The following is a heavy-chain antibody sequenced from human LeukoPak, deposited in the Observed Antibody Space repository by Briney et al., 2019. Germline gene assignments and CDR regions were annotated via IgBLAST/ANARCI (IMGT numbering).Heavy chain of an antibody. Sequence: GGSLILSCAASGFTFSSYAMRWVRQAPGKGLEWVSSIRAGADAAYYADSVKGRFTISRDNSKNTLYLQMNSLRAEDTAVYYCAKGAVSSLYYFDYWGQGTLVTVSS. V-gene: IGHV3-23*01. D-gene: IGHD6-6*01. J-gene: IGHJ4*02. CDR3: AKGAVSSLYYFDY. CDR1: GFTFSSYA. CDR2: IRAGADAA.